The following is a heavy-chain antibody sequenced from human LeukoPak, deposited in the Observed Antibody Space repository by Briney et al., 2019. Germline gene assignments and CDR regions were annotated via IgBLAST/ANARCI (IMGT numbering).Heavy chain of an antibody. CDR3: ANDRFSYCGGACYSLGI. Sequence: GWSLRLSCAASGFTFSSYGMHWVRQAPGKGLDWVKVISYDGSNRYYADPVKGRFTISRDNSKNTLYLQMNSLRAEDTAVYYCANDRFSYCGGACYSLGIWGQGTMVTVSS. J-gene: IGHJ3*02. CDR2: ISYDGSNR. V-gene: IGHV3-30*18. D-gene: IGHD2-21*02. CDR1: GFTFSSYG.